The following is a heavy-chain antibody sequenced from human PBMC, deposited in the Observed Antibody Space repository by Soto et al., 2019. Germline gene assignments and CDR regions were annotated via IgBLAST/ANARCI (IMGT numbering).Heavy chain of an antibody. J-gene: IGHJ4*02. CDR3: ARDATSFDY. CDR2: ISAYNGNT. V-gene: IGHV1-18*01. D-gene: IGHD1-26*01. Sequence: QVQLVQSGAEVKKPGASVKVSCKASGYTFTSYGISWVRQAPGQGLEWMGWISAYNGNTKYAQKLQGRVTMTTDTSASKALTELRRLRSCETPVYYCARDATSFDYWCQETLVTVSS. CDR1: GYTFTSYG.